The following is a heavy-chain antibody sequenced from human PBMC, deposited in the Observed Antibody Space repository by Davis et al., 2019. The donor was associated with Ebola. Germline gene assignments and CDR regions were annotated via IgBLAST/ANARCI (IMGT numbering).Heavy chain of an antibody. CDR2: IKYDGSER. Sequence: GESLKISCAASGFTFSGYWMSWVRQAPGKGLEWVANIKYDGSERYYVESVKGRFTITRDNAKNSLFLQMDSLRGDDTAVYYCTRSSSGGLRGIDYWGQGTLVPVSS. CDR1: GFTFSGYW. D-gene: IGHD6-13*01. J-gene: IGHJ4*02. V-gene: IGHV3-7*03. CDR3: TRSSSGGLRGIDY.